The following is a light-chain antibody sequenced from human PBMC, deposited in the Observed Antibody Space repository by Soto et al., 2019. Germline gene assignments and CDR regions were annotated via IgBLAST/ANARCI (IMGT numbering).Light chain of an antibody. CDR1: QTVSSSY. Sequence: EIVLTQSPGTLSLSPGDRATLSCRASQTVSSSYLVWYQQKPGQAPRLLIYDASSRATGIPDRFSGSGSGTDFTLTISRLEPEDFAVYYCQQYGSSPATFGQGTKVEIK. CDR3: QQYGSSPAT. J-gene: IGKJ1*01. CDR2: DAS. V-gene: IGKV3-20*01.